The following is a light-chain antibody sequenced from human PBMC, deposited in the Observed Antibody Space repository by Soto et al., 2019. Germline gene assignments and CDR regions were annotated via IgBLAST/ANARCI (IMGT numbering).Light chain of an antibody. J-gene: IGKJ4*01. CDR2: EES. Sequence: DIHLTQSPSSLSASVGDRVTITRRASQAITNNLAWYQQKPGNPPKLLIYEESTLHSGVPSRFSGRKVGTQFILTIDSLQPEDFATYYCQQVKSYPRTFGGGTKVDIK. CDR3: QQVKSYPRT. CDR1: QAITNN. V-gene: IGKV1-9*01.